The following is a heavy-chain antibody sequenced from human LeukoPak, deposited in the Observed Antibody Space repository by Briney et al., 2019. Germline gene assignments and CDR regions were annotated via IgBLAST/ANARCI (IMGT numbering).Heavy chain of an antibody. V-gene: IGHV3-21*04. CDR1: GFTFSSYS. Sequence: GGSLRLSCAASGFTFSSYSMNWVRQAPGKGLEWVSSISSSSSYIYYADSVKGRFTISRDNAKNSLYPQMNSLRAEDTAVYYCAHGGSYSYGRGYDYWGQGTLVTVSS. CDR2: ISSSSSYI. J-gene: IGHJ4*02. CDR3: AHGGSYSYGRGYDY. D-gene: IGHD5-18*01.